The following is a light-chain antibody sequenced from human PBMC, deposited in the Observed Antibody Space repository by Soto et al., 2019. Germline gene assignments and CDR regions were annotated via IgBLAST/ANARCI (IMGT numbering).Light chain of an antibody. CDR1: QSVNSH. J-gene: IGKJ4*01. V-gene: IGKV3D-15*01. CDR3: QQYNNWPLT. CDR2: GES. Sequence: EIVMTQSPASLSVSPGEIVTLSCRASQSVNSHLAWDQQKPGQAPRLLILGESTRATGTPARFSGSGSGTDFTLTISSLQSEDFAVYYCQQYNNWPLTVGGGTKVEIK.